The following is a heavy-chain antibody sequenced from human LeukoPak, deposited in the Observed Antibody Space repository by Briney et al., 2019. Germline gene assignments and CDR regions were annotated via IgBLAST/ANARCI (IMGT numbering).Heavy chain of an antibody. J-gene: IGHJ4*02. CDR2: INPSGGST. D-gene: IGHD1-26*01. CDR3: ARAGLLNWEKGVFY. V-gene: IGHV1-46*01. CDR1: GYTFTSYY. Sequence: ASVKVSCKASGYTFTSYYMHWVRQAPGQGLEWMGIINPSGGSTSYAQKFQGRVTMTRDMSTSTVYMDLSNLRSEDTAVYYCARAGLLNWEKGVFYWGQGTLVTVSS.